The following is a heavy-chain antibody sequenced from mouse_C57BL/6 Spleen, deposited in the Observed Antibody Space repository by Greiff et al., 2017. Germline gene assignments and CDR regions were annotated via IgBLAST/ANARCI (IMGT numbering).Heavy chain of an antibody. CDR3: ARDGSSYFDY. Sequence: EVKLMESGPGLVKPSQSLSLTCSVTGYSITSGYYWNWIRQFPGNKLEWMGYISYDGSNNYNPSLKNRISITRDTSKNQFFLKLNSVTTEDTATXYCARDGSSYFDYWGQGTTLTVSS. V-gene: IGHV3-6*01. D-gene: IGHD1-1*01. J-gene: IGHJ2*01. CDR2: ISYDGSN. CDR1: GYSITSGYY.